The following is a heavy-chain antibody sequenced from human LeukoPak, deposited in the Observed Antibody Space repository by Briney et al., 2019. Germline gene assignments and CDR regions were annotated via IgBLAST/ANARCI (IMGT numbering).Heavy chain of an antibody. J-gene: IGHJ4*02. D-gene: IGHD3-10*01. CDR2: ISGSGGST. V-gene: IGHV3-23*01. Sequence: GGSLRLSCAASGFAFSTYTLNWVRQAPGKGLEWVSGISGSGGSTYYADSVKGRFTISRDNSKNTLYLQMNSLRAEDTAVYYCAKDDLLWFGEFPPFDYWGQGTLVTVSS. CDR3: AKDDLLWFGEFPPFDY. CDR1: GFAFSTYT.